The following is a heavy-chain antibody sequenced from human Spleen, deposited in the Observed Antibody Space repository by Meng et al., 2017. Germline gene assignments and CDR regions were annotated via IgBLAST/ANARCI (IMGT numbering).Heavy chain of an antibody. J-gene: IGHJ4*02. CDR1: GYTSASYG. V-gene: IGHV1-18*01. CDR3: ARGTPGRSYSDY. D-gene: IGHD3-10*01. Sequence: HVQLVQPGADVKKPGASVWISCKASGYTSASYGISWFRQAPGQGLEWMGWFVSNADTYPAQKFQGRVTMTRDTHTSTDFMELRSLRFDDTAVYYCARGTPGRSYSDYWGQGTLVTVSS. CDR2: FVSNADT.